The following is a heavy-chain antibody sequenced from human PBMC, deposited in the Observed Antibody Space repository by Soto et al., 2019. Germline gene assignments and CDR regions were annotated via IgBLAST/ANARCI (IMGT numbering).Heavy chain of an antibody. V-gene: IGHV4-34*01. CDR3: ASPKGMDV. Sequence: SAPRSLARARDGASISGYYWNWIRQPPGKGLEWMGEINHSGSTNYNPSLKSRVTISVDTSKNQFSLKLTSVTAADTAVYDYASPKGMDVWGKGTPVT. CDR2: INHSGST. J-gene: IGHJ6*03. CDR1: GASISGYY.